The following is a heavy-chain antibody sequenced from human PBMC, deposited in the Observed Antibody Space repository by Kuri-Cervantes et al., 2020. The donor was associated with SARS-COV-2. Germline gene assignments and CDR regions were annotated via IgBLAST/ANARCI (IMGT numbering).Heavy chain of an antibody. Sequence: GGSLRLSCAASGFTFSSYWMHWVRQAPGKGLVWVSRINSDGSSTSYADSVKGRFTISRDNSKNTLYLQMNSLRAEDTAVYYCANLLVGFGDAFDIWGQGTMVTVSS. J-gene: IGHJ3*02. CDR3: ANLLVGFGDAFDI. CDR1: GFTFSSYW. D-gene: IGHD3-10*01. CDR2: INSDGSST. V-gene: IGHV3-74*01.